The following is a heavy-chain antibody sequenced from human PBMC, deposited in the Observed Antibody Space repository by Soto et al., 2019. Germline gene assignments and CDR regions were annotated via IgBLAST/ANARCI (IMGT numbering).Heavy chain of an antibody. CDR2: IIPIFGTA. CDR1: GGTFSSYA. Sequence: QVQLVQSGAEVKKPGSSVKVSCKASGGTFSSYAISWVRQAPGQGLEWMGGIIPIFGTANYAQKFQGRVTITADESTSTAYMELSSLRSEDTAVYYCEYVGYCSGRSCYPGVGYFDYLGQGTLVTVSS. D-gene: IGHD2-15*01. J-gene: IGHJ4*02. V-gene: IGHV1-69*12. CDR3: EYVGYCSGRSCYPGVGYFDY.